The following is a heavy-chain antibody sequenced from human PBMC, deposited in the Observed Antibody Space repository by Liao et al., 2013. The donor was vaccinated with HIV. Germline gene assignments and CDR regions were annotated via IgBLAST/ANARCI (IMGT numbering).Heavy chain of an antibody. CDR3: ARGGTTVTTSGYFDF. Sequence: QVQLQESGPGLVKPSQTLSLTCNVSGGSISSGDYYWSWIRQPPGKGLEWVGYIFYSGTTNYNPSLKSRLTISVDTSKNQFSLRLTSVTPADTAVYYCARGGTTVTTSGYFDFWGQGILVTVSS. D-gene: IGHD4-17*01. CDR2: IFYSGTT. V-gene: IGHV4-30-4*08. J-gene: IGHJ4*02. CDR1: GGSISSGDYY.